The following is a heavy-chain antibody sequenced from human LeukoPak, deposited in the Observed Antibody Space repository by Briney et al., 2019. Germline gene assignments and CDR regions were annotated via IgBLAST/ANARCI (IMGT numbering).Heavy chain of an antibody. Sequence: ASVKVSCKASGGTFSSYAISWVRQAPGQGLEWMGGIIPIFGTANYAQKFQGRVTITADESTSTAYMGLSSLRSEDTAVYYCAKHGSGSYYNVYYAFDIWGQGTMVTVSS. V-gene: IGHV1-69*13. CDR2: IIPIFGTA. CDR1: GGTFSSYA. J-gene: IGHJ3*02. CDR3: AKHGSGSYYNVYYAFDI. D-gene: IGHD3-10*01.